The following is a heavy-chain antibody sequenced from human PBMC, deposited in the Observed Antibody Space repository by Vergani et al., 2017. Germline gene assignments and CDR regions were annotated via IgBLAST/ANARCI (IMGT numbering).Heavy chain of an antibody. CDR2: ISWNSNSI. CDR1: GFASAGYA. V-gene: IGHV3-9*02. CDR3: AKDLGTSSGGGWFDP. Sequence: EVQLEESGGGLVLPGRSLRLSCVASGFASAGYAMHWVRQAPGKGLAWVSGISWNSNSIGYADSVKGRFTISRDNAKNSLYLQMNSLIAEDTALYYCAKDLGTSSGGGWFDPWGQGTLVTVSS. J-gene: IGHJ5*02. D-gene: IGHD6-6*01.